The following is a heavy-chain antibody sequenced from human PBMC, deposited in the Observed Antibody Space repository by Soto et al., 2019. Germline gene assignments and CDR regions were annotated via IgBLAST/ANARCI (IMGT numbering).Heavy chain of an antibody. Sequence: SETLSLTCAVYGGSFSGYYWRWIRQRPGKGLEWIGEINHSGSTNYNPSLKSRVTISVDTSKNQFSLKLRSVTAAHTAVYYCARGYRKGRVWSGGILLDYWCQGTLVNVSS. CDR2: INHSGST. J-gene: IGHJ4*02. CDR3: ARGYRKGRVWSGGILLDY. CDR1: GGSFSGYY. V-gene: IGHV4-34*01. D-gene: IGHD3-10*01.